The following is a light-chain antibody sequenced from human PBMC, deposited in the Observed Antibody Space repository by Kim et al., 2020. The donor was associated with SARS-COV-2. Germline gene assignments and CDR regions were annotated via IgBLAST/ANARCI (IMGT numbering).Light chain of an antibody. V-gene: IGKV3-20*01. CDR3: QQYGSSPRT. CDR1: QSVGSTS. CDR2: GAS. Sequence: PGERAPLSSRASQSVGSTSLGWYQQKPGQAPRLLIYGASSRATGIPDRFSGSGSGTDFTLTISRLEPEDFAVYYCQQYGSSPRTFGQGTKVDIK. J-gene: IGKJ1*01.